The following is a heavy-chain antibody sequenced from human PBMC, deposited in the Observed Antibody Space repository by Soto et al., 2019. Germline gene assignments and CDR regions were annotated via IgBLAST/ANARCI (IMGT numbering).Heavy chain of an antibody. J-gene: IGHJ5*02. Sequence: ASVKVSCKASGYTFTSYAMHWVRQAPGQRLEWMGWINAGNGNTKYSQKFQGRVTITRDTSASTAYMELSSLRSEDTAVYYCARGRRRIAPYNWFDPWXQGTLVTVCS. D-gene: IGHD6-13*01. CDR1: GYTFTSYA. CDR2: INAGNGNT. V-gene: IGHV1-3*01. CDR3: ARGRRRIAPYNWFDP.